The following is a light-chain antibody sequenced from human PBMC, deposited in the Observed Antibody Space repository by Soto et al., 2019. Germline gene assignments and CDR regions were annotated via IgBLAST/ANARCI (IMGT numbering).Light chain of an antibody. CDR2: GAS. J-gene: IGKJ1*01. V-gene: IGKV3-20*01. CDR3: QQYGSSPVT. Sequence: EIVLTQSPGTLSWSPGARATLSCRASQSVSSSYLAWYQQKPGQAPRLLIYGASSRATGIPDRFSGSGSGTDFTLTISRLEPEDFAVYYCQQYGSSPVTFGQGTKVDIK. CDR1: QSVSSSY.